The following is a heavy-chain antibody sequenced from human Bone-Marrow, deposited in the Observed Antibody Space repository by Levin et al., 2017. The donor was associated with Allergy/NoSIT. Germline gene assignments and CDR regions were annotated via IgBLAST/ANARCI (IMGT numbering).Heavy chain of an antibody. CDR3: ATAIWFGDFSYYFEY. V-gene: IGHV5-51*01. J-gene: IGHJ4*02. D-gene: IGHD3-10*01. CDR1: GYDFTAYW. CDR2: IYPHDSDT. Sequence: GGSLRLSCQVSGYDFTAYWIGWVRQLPGKGLEWMGIIYPHDSDTKYSPSFQGQVTVSADKSISTTYLQWSTLKASDTAIYYCATAIWFGDFSYYFEYWGQGTLVTVSS.